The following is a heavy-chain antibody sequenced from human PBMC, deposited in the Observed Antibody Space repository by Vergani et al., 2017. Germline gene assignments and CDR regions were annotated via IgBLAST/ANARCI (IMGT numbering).Heavy chain of an antibody. Sequence: QLQLQESGPGLVKPSETLSLTCTVPGGSISSSSYYWGWIRQPPGKGLEWIGSIYYSGSTYYNPSLKRRVTISVDTSKNQFSLKLRSVTAADTAVYYCARQESSSWYSGAFDIWGQGTMVTVSS. V-gene: IGHV4-39*01. CDR1: GGSISSSSYY. CDR2: IYYSGST. D-gene: IGHD6-13*01. CDR3: ARQESSSWYSGAFDI. J-gene: IGHJ3*02.